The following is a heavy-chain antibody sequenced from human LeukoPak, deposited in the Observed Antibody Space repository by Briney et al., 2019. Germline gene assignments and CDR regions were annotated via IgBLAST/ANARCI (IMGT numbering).Heavy chain of an antibody. D-gene: IGHD5-18*01. V-gene: IGHV4-34*01. CDR2: INHSGST. CDR1: GGSFSGYY. Sequence: ASGTLSLTCAVYGGSFSGYYWSWIRQPPGKGLEWIGEINHSGSTNYNPSLKSRVTISVDTSKNQFSLKLSSVTAADTAVYYCAAQTASYGPTYYYYYYMDVWGKGTTVTVSS. J-gene: IGHJ6*03. CDR3: AAQTASYGPTYYYYYYMDV.